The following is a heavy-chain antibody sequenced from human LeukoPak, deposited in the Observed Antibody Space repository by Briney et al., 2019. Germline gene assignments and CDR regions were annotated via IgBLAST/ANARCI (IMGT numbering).Heavy chain of an antibody. D-gene: IGHD6-19*01. CDR2: ISSSSSYT. Sequence: PGGSLRLSCAASGFTFSDYYMSWIRQAPGKGLEWVSYISSSSSYTNYADSVKGRFTISRDNSKNTVYLQMNSLRVEDTAVYYCAKDSGNSGWYVDNWGQGTLVTVSS. CDR1: GFTFSDYY. CDR3: AKDSGNSGWYVDN. J-gene: IGHJ4*02. V-gene: IGHV3-11*05.